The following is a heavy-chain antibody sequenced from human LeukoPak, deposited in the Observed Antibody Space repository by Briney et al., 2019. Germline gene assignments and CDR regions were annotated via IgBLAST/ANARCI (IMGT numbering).Heavy chain of an antibody. J-gene: IGHJ4*02. Sequence: GGSLRLSCAASGFTFSTYAMHWVRQAPGKGLEWVAVISHDGSNKYYADSVKGRFTISRDNSKNTLYLQMNSLRAEDTAVYYCAKDIGIAVAGTGPIDYWGQGTLVTVSS. CDR1: GFTFSTYA. V-gene: IGHV3-30*18. CDR2: ISHDGSNK. CDR3: AKDIGIAVAGTGPIDY. D-gene: IGHD6-19*01.